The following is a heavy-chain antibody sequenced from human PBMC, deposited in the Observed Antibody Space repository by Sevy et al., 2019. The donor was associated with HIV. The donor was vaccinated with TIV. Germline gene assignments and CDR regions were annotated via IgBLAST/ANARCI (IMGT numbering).Heavy chain of an antibody. CDR2: FSVSGGST. D-gene: IGHD6-19*01. CDR3: AKDLYSSGYI. V-gene: IGHV3-23*01. J-gene: IGHJ4*02. CDR1: GFTFSSYA. Sequence: GGSLRLSCAASGFTFSSYAMSWVRQAPVKGLEWVSAFSVSGGSTYYADSVKGRFTISRDNSKNTLYLQMNSLRAEDTAVYYCAKDLYSSGYIWGQGTLVTVSS.